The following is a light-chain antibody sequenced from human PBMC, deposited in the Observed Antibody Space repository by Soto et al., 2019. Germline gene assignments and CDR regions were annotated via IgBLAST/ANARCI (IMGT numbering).Light chain of an antibody. J-gene: IGLJ7*01. CDR3: LLYSDGGVV. CDR1: TGAVTSDYS. CDR2: STD. Sequence: QAVVTQEPSLTVSPGGTGTLTCASSTGAVTSDYSANWLQQKPGQAPRALIYSTDVKHTWTPARFSGSLLGGKAALTLSSVQPEDEADYCCLLYSDGGVVFGGGTQLTVL. V-gene: IGLV7-43*01.